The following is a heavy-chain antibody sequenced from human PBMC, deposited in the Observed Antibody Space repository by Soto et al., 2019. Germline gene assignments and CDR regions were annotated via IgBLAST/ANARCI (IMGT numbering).Heavy chain of an antibody. CDR1: GFTFNDYT. CDR2: IRSKAYGGTT. Sequence: QAAGSLRLSCTASGFTFNDYTLSWVRQAPGKGLEWVGFIRSKAYGGTTEYAASVKGRFTISRDDSKSIAYLQMNSLKTEDTAVYYCTAGKLYPSLDFDYWGQGTLVTVSS. V-gene: IGHV3-49*04. D-gene: IGHD2-8*01. J-gene: IGHJ4*02. CDR3: TAGKLYPSLDFDY.